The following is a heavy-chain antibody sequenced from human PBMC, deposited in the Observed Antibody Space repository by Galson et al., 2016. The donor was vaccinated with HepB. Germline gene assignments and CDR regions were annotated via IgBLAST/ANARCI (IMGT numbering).Heavy chain of an antibody. CDR3: AHRIRSSFGLGYRSAFDI. D-gene: IGHD3-16*01. CDR2: IYWDDDQ. Sequence: PSLVKPTQTLTLTCSFSGFSLATSGVGVGWLRQTPGKALEWLGIIYWDDDQHYSPSLKSRLTIIKEISKNQVFLKMTDKDPVDSGTYYCAHRIRSSFGLGYRSAFDIWGQGTMVTVAP. CDR1: GFSLATSGVG. J-gene: IGHJ3*02. V-gene: IGHV2-5*02.